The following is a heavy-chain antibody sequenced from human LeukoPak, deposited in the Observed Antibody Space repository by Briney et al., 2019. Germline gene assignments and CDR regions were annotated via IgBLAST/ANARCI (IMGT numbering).Heavy chain of an antibody. V-gene: IGHV3-11*04. J-gene: IGHJ5*02. CDR2: ISSSGSTI. Sequence: GGSLRLSCAASGFTFSDYYMNWIRQAPGKGLEWVSYISSSGSTIYYADSVKGRFTISRDDAKNSLYLQMNSLRAEDTAVYYCARDSSGWYHWFDPWGQGTLVTVSS. CDR1: GFTFSDYY. CDR3: ARDSSGWYHWFDP. D-gene: IGHD6-19*01.